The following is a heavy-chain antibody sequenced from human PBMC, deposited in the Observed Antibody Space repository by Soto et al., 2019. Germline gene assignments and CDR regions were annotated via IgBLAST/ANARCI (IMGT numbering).Heavy chain of an antibody. CDR1: GLSCSNAW. V-gene: IGHV3-66*01. D-gene: IGHD6-13*01. CDR3: ARARAENSSSWYAYYYYYYGMDV. CDR2: IYSGGST. J-gene: IGHJ6*02. Sequence: GGSLRLSCAAPGLSCSNAWMSWVRQAPGKGLEWVSVIYSGGSTYYADSVKGRFTISRDNSKNTLYLQMNSLRAEDTAVYYCARARAENSSSWYAYYYYYYGMDVWGQGTTVTVSS.